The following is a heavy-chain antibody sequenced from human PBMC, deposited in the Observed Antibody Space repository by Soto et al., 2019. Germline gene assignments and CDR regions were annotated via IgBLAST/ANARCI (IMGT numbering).Heavy chain of an antibody. CDR2: ISYDGSNK. CDR3: AKNLRGYSYGPPSVSDY. CDR1: GFTFSSYA. J-gene: IGHJ4*02. Sequence: QVQLVESGGGVVQPGRSLRLSCAASGFTFSSYAMHWVRQAPGKGLEWVAVISYDGSNKYYADSVKGRFTISRDNSKNTLYLQMNSLRAEDTAVYYCAKNLRGYSYGPPSVSDYWGQGTLVTVSS. V-gene: IGHV3-30-3*02. D-gene: IGHD5-18*01.